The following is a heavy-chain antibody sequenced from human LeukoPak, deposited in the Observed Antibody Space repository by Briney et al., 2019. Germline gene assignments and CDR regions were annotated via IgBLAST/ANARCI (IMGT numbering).Heavy chain of an antibody. CDR3: ARMVTATSNWFDP. CDR1: SGSISNYY. CDR2: IAYSGST. Sequence: PSETLSLTCTVPSGSISNYYWSWVRQPPGKGLEWIGYIAYSGSTNYNPSLRSRVTISEDTSKTQFSLKLNSVTAADTAVYYCARMVTATSNWFDPWGQGTLVTVSS. V-gene: IGHV4-59*08. J-gene: IGHJ5*02. D-gene: IGHD2-21*02.